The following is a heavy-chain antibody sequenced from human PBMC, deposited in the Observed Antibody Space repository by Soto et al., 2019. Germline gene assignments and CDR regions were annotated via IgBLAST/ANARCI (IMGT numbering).Heavy chain of an antibody. D-gene: IGHD3-9*01. CDR3: ARVGSTYYDTLTGFSYHFDY. CDR1: GGSISGISYY. V-gene: IGHV4-39*01. J-gene: IGHJ4*02. CDR2: IYYSGST. Sequence: PSETLSLTCTVSGGSISGISYYWGWIRQPPGKGLEWIGSIYYSGSTYYNPSLKSRVTISIDTSKDQFSLKLTSVTAADTAIYYCARVGSTYYDTLTGFSYHFDYWGQGTLVTVSS.